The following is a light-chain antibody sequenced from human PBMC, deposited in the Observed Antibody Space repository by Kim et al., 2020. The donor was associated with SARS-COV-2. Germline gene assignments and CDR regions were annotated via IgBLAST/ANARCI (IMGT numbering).Light chain of an antibody. CDR1: SGSIASNY. CDR2: EDN. CDR3: QSYDRGV. V-gene: IGLV6-57*02. Sequence: SPGKTVTISGTGSSGSIASNYVQWYQQRPGSAPTTVIYEDNQRPSGVPDRFSGSIDSSSNSASLTISGLKTEDEADYYCQSYDRGVFGGGTQLTVL. J-gene: IGLJ3*02.